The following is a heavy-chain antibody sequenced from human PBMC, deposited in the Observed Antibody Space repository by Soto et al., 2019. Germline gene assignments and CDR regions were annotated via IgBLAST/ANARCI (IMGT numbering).Heavy chain of an antibody. V-gene: IGHV4-38-2*01. CDR1: GYSISSGYY. CDR3: ARGDFFARWFDP. J-gene: IGHJ5*02. CDR2: IYHSGTT. Sequence: SETLSLTCAVSGYSISSGYYWGWIRQPPGKGLEWIGTIYHSGTTYYIPSLKSRVTISVDTSKNQFSLKLSSVTAADTAVYYCARGDFFARWFDPWGQGTLVTVSS. D-gene: IGHD2-21*01.